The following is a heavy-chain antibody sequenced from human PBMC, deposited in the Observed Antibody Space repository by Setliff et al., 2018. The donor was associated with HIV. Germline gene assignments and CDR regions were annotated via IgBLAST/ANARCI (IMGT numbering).Heavy chain of an antibody. J-gene: IGHJ2*01. CDR2: ISYSGDT. CDR3: ARALSWENWYFDL. CDR1: GGPISSFNYY. Sequence: SETLSLTCTVAGGPISSFNYYWGWLRQPPGKGLEWIASISYSGDTYYKASLKSRLKIFADTSKNQVFLNVTSVTAADTAVYYCARALSWENWYFDLWGRGTLVTVSS. V-gene: IGHV4-39*02. D-gene: IGHD1-26*01.